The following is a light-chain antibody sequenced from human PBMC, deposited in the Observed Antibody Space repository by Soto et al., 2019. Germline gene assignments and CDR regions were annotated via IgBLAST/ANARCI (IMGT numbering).Light chain of an antibody. Sequence: DIQMTQSPSSLSGSVGDRASITCRASQSISNYLNWYQQKPGKAPKVLIYAASSLQSGVPSRFSGSGSGTDFTLTISSLQPEDFETYYCQQSYNTPRTFGQGTKVDIK. CDR2: AAS. V-gene: IGKV1-39*01. J-gene: IGKJ1*01. CDR3: QQSYNTPRT. CDR1: QSISNY.